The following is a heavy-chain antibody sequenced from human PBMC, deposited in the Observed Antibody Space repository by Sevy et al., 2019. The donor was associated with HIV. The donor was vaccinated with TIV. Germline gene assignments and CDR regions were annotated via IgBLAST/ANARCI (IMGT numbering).Heavy chain of an antibody. CDR1: GFTFSSYW. CDR2: IEQDGSEK. CDR3: ARDERVRGPNWFDP. J-gene: IGHJ5*02. D-gene: IGHD1-1*01. V-gene: IGHV3-7*01. Sequence: GGSLRLSCAASGFTFSSYWMSWVRQAPGKELEWVANIEQDGSEKYYVDSVKGRFTISRDNAKNSLYLQMNSLRAEDTAVYYCARDERVRGPNWFDPWGQGTLVTVSS.